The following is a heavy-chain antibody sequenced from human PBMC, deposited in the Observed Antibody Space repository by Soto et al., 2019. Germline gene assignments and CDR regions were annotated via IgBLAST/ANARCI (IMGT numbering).Heavy chain of an antibody. J-gene: IGHJ4*02. CDR1: GCSISSSSYY. CDR2: IYYSGST. D-gene: IGHD3-16*02. CDR3: ARLDYDYVWGSYQYFDY. Sequence: SETLSLTCTVSGCSISSSSYYWVWIRQPPGKGLEWIGSIYYSGSTYYNPSLKSRVTISVDTSKNQFSLKLSSVTAADTAVYYCARLDYDYVWGSYQYFDYWGQGTLVTVSS. V-gene: IGHV4-39*01.